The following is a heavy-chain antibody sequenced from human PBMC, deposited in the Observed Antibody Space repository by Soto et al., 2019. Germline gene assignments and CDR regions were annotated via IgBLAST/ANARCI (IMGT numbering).Heavy chain of an antibody. CDR1: GGSISSGGYY. V-gene: IGHV4-31*03. Sequence: QVQLQESGPGLVKPSQTLSLTCTVSGGSISSGGYYWSWIRQHPGKGLEWIGYIYYSGSTYYNPSLKSRVTISVDTSKNQFSLKLSSVTAADTAVYYCARGEDDILTGYYSDGAALFLWGQGTLVTVSS. CDR3: ARGEDDILTGYYSDGAALFL. D-gene: IGHD3-9*01. CDR2: IYYSGST. J-gene: IGHJ4*02.